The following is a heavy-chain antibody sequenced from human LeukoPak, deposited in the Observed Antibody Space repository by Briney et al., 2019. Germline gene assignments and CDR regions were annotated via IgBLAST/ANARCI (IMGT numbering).Heavy chain of an antibody. Sequence: PSETLSLTCTVSGGSISSSSYYWGWIRQPPGKGLEWIGSIYYSRSTYYNPSLKSRVTISVDTSKNQLSLKLSSVTAADTAVYYCARVPTVTFFDYWGQGTLVTVSS. V-gene: IGHV4-39*01. CDR3: ARVPTVTFFDY. CDR1: GGSISSSSYY. CDR2: IYYSRST. D-gene: IGHD4-17*01. J-gene: IGHJ4*02.